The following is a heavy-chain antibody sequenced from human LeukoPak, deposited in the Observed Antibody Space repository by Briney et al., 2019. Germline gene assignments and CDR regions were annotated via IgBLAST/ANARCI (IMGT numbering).Heavy chain of an antibody. Sequence: PGGSLRLSCAASGFIFSTYHMNWVRQAPGKGLEWISFISSDSGTIYYADSVKGRFTISRDNAENSLYLQMNSPSDEDTAVYYCARRDPFDYWGQGTMVTVSS. CDR1: GFIFSTYH. J-gene: IGHJ4*02. CDR3: ARRDPFDY. V-gene: IGHV3-48*02. CDR2: ISSDSGTI.